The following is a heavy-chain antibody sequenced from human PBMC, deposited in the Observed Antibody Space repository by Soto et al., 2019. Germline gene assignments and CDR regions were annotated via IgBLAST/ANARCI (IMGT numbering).Heavy chain of an antibody. J-gene: IGHJ4*02. CDR1: GYIIKNYW. D-gene: IGHD3-16*01. CDR2: IFPDDPDT. Sequence: TGESLKISCKASGYIIKNYWIGWVRQMPGQGLEWMGIIFPDDPDTRYSPSFQGHVTISVDKSISTAYVQWSSLKASDSAIYYCFRGGVTSRTFDLWGQGTQVTVSS. V-gene: IGHV5-51*01. CDR3: FRGGVTSRTFDL.